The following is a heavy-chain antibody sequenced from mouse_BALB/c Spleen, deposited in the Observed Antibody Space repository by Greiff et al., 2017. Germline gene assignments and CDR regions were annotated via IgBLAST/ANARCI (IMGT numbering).Heavy chain of an antibody. CDR2: IWGGGST. J-gene: IGHJ1*01. CDR3: AKQPSYYGNYEGYFDV. V-gene: IGHV2-6-5*01. CDR1: GFSLTDYG. D-gene: IGHD2-10*01. Sequence: QVQLQQSGPGLVAPSQSLSITCTVSGFSLTDYGVSWIRQPPGKGLEWLGVIWGGGSTYYNSALKSRLSISKDNSKSQVFLKMNSLQTDDTAMYYCAKQPSYYGNYEGYFDVWGAGTTVTVSS.